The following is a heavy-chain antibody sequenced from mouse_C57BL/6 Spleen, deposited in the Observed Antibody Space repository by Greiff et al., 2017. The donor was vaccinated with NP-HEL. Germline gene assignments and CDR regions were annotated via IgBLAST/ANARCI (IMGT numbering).Heavy chain of an antibody. J-gene: IGHJ1*03. V-gene: IGHV5-4*01. Sequence: EVKLEESGGGLVKPGGSLKLSCAASGFTFSSYAMSWVRQTPEKRLEWVATISDGGSYTYYPDNVKGRFTISRDNAKNNLYLQMSHLKSEDTAMYYCAREKITTVVDPWYFDVWGTGTTVTVSS. D-gene: IGHD1-1*01. CDR1: GFTFSSYA. CDR2: ISDGGSYT. CDR3: AREKITTVVDPWYFDV.